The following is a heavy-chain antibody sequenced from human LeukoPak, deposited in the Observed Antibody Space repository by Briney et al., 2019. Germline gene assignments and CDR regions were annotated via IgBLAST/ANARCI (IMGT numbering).Heavy chain of an antibody. CDR2: INHSGST. J-gene: IGHJ4*02. CDR3: ARAYSPPQWSPFDY. V-gene: IGHV4-34*01. CDR1: GGSFSGYY. Sequence: SETLSLTCAVYGGSFSGYYWSWNRQPPGKGLEWIGVINHSGSTNYNPSLKSRVTISVDTSKNQFSLKLSSVTAADTAVYYCARAYSPPQWSPFDYWGQGALVTVSS. D-gene: IGHD6-13*01.